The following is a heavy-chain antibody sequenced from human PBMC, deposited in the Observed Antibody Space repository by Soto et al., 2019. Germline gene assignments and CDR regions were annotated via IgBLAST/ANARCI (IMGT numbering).Heavy chain of an antibody. CDR2: INPSGGST. V-gene: IGHV1-46*01. CDR3: ARDLGEEAFDI. J-gene: IGHJ3*02. D-gene: IGHD2-21*01. CDR1: GYTFTSYY. Sequence: ASVKVSCKASGYTFTSYYIHWVRQAPGQGLEWMGIINPSGGSTSYAQKFQGRVTMTRDTSTSTVYMELSSLRSEDTAVYYCARDLGEEAFDIWGQGTMVTASS.